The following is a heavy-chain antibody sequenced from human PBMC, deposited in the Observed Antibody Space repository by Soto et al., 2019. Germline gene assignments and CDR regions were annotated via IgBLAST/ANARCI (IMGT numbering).Heavy chain of an antibody. J-gene: IGHJ6*02. CDR3: AKILQLGDYAYYYYGMDV. CDR2: ISYDGSNK. Sequence: GGSLRLSCAASGFTFSSYGMHWVRQAPGKGLEWVAVISYDGSNKYYADSVKGRFTISRDNSKNTLYLQMNSLRAEDTAVYYCAKILQLGDYAYYYYGMDVWGQGTTVTVSS. D-gene: IGHD4-17*01. CDR1: GFTFSSYG. V-gene: IGHV3-30*18.